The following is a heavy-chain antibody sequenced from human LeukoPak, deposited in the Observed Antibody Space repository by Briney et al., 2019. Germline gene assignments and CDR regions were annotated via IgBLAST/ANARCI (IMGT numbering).Heavy chain of an antibody. V-gene: IGHV1-46*01. CDR1: GYTFTNYN. Sequence: ASAKVSCKASGYTFTNYNIDWVRQAPGQGLEWMGIINPSGGSTSYAQRFQGRVTMTRDTSSSTIYMGLSSLRSEDTALYYCARVSGRLGGAFDIWGQGTMVTVSS. CDR2: INPSGGST. D-gene: IGHD3-16*01. J-gene: IGHJ3*02. CDR3: ARVSGRLGGAFDI.